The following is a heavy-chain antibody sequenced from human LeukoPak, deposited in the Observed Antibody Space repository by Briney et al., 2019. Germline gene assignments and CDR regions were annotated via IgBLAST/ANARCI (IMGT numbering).Heavy chain of an antibody. CDR1: GFTFSSYG. D-gene: IGHD3-22*01. CDR2: IRYDGSNK. CDR3: AKGGQYDSDSFFDF. J-gene: IGHJ5*01. V-gene: IGHV3-30*02. Sequence: PGGSLRLSCAASGFTFSSYGMHWVRQAPGKGLEWVAFIRYDGSNKYYADSVKGRFTISRDNSRNTVDVQTNSLRSEDSALYYCAKGGQYDSDSFFDFWGQEPWSPSPQ.